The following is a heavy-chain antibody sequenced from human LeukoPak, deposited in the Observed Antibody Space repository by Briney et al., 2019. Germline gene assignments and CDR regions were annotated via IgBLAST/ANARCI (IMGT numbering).Heavy chain of an antibody. CDR3: ARGGPGIAVAGYDY. CDR1: GFTVSSNY. D-gene: IGHD6-19*01. V-gene: IGHV3-53*01. Sequence: PGGSLRLSCAASGFTVSSNYMSWVRQAPGRGLEWVSVIYSGGSTYYAGPVKGRFTITRDNSKNTLYLQMNSLRAEDTAVYYCARGGPGIAVAGYDYWGQGTLVTVSS. CDR2: IYSGGST. J-gene: IGHJ4*02.